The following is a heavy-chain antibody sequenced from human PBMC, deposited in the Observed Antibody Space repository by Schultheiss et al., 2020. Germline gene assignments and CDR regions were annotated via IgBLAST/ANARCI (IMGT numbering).Heavy chain of an antibody. D-gene: IGHD3-3*01. Sequence: GGSLRLSCAASGFTFSSYAMSWVRQAPGKGLEWVSAISGSGGSTYYADSVKGRFTISRDNSKNTLYLQMNSLRAEDTAIYYCAKGGSDFGVGIPLDYWGKGTLVTGSS. CDR3: AKGGSDFGVGIPLDY. CDR2: ISGSGGST. CDR1: GFTFSSYA. V-gene: IGHV3-23*01. J-gene: IGHJ4*02.